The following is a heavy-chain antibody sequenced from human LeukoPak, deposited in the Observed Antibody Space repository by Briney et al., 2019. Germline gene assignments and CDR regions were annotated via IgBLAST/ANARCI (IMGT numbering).Heavy chain of an antibody. V-gene: IGHV3-21*01. Sequence: GGSLRLSCAASGFTFSRYSMNWVRQAPGKGLEWVSSISISSNYIYYPDSLKGRFTISRDNAKNSLYLQMNSLRAEDTAVYYCARSPNYKGYFDYWGQGTLVTVSS. CDR2: ISISSNYI. J-gene: IGHJ4*02. CDR1: GFTFSRYS. D-gene: IGHD3-10*01. CDR3: ARSPNYKGYFDY.